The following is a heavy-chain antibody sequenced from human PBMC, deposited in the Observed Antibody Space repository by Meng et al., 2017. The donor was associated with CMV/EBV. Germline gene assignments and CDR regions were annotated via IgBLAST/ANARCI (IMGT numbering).Heavy chain of an antibody. CDR2: IYYSGST. CDR3: ARVGRTSCYDY. D-gene: IGHD2-2*01. J-gene: IGHJ4*02. Sequence: VHLQCLCHGLVHPSPTLSLTCTVSGCSISSGDYYWSWIRQPPGKGLEWIGYIYYSGSTYYNPSLKSRVTISVDTSKNQFSLKLSSVTAADTAVYYCARVGRTSCYDYWGQGTLVTVSS. V-gene: IGHV4-30-4*08. CDR1: GCSISSGDYY.